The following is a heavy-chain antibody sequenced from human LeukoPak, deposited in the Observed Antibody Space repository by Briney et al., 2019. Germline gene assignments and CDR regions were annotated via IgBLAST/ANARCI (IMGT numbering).Heavy chain of an antibody. CDR2: ISAYNGNT. V-gene: IGHV1-18*01. J-gene: IGHJ4*02. D-gene: IGHD3-22*01. CDR3: ARDGSALYYYDSSGYFDY. Sequence: ASVKVSCKASGYTFTSYGISWVRQAPGQGLEWMGWISAYNGNTNYAQKLQGRVTMTTDISTSTAYMELRSLRSDDTAVYYCARDGSALYYYDSSGYFDYWGQGTLVTVSS. CDR1: GYTFTSYG.